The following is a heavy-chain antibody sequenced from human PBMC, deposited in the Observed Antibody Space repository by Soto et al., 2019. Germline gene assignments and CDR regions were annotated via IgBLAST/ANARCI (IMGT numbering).Heavy chain of an antibody. V-gene: IGHV3-23*01. D-gene: IGHD5-18*01. CDR3: AKGGYSYGYY. J-gene: IGHJ4*02. CDR2: ISGSGGST. CDR1: GFTFSSYA. Sequence: GGSLRLSCAASGFTFSSYAMSCVRQAPGKGLEWVSAISGSGGSTYYADSVKGRFTISRDNAKNTLYLQMNSLRAEDTAVYYCAKGGYSYGYYWGQGTLVTVSS.